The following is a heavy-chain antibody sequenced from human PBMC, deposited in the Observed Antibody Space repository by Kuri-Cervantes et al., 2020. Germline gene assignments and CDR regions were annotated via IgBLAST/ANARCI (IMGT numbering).Heavy chain of an antibody. CDR1: GGSISSYY. CDR3: ARVQASYYYYYYMDV. J-gene: IGHJ6*03. CDR2: IYYSGST. D-gene: IGHD4-11*01. V-gene: IGHV4-59*01. Sequence: ETLSLTCTVSGGSISSYYWSWIRQPPGKGLEWIGYIYYSGSTNYNPSLKSRVTISVDTSKNQFSLKLSSVTAADTAVYYCARVQASYYYYYYMDVWGKGTTVTVSS.